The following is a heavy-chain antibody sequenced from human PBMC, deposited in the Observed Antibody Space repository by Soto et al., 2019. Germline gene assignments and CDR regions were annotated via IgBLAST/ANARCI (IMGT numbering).Heavy chain of an antibody. V-gene: IGHV3-53*01. CDR3: ARSGYNSSWTGYYFDY. J-gene: IGHJ4*02. Sequence: QPGGSLRLSCAASGFTVSSNYMSWVRQAPGKGLEWVSVIYRGGGTYYADSVKGRFTISRDNSKNMLYIQMNSLRAEDTAVYYCARSGYNSSWTGYYFDYWGQGPIVTVYS. CDR1: GFTVSSNY. CDR2: IYRGGGT. D-gene: IGHD6-13*01.